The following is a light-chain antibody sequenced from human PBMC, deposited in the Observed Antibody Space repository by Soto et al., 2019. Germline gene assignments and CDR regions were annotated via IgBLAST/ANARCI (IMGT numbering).Light chain of an antibody. CDR2: GAS. Sequence: EIVLTQSPGTLSLSPGERATLSCRASQSVSSSYLAWYQQKPGQAPRLLIYGASSRATGIPDRFSGSGSGTDFTRNISRLEPEDFEVYYCQQYGSSPPTFGQGTKVEIK. J-gene: IGKJ1*01. V-gene: IGKV3-20*01. CDR3: QQYGSSPPT. CDR1: QSVSSSY.